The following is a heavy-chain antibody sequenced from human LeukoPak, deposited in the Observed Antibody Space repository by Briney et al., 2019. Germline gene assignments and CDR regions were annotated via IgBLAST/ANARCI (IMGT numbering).Heavy chain of an antibody. CDR2: IIPIFGTA. V-gene: IGHV1-69*13. J-gene: IGHJ4*02. CDR1: GGTFSSYA. D-gene: IGHD5-12*01. Sequence: SVKVSCKASGGTFSSYAISWVRQAPGQGLEWMGGIIPIFGTANYAQKFQGRVTITADEPTSTAYMELSSLRSEDTAVYYCARGPGYSGYDPFDYWAREPWSPSPQ. CDR3: ARGPGYSGYDPFDY.